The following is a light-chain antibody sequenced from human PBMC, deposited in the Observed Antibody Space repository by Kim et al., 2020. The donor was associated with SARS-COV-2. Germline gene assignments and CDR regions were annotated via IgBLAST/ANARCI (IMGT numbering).Light chain of an antibody. V-gene: IGLV2-11*01. CDR3: CSYEGSDIYV. CDR2: DVS. J-gene: IGLJ1*01. CDR1: SSDVGGYNY. Sequence: QSALTQPRSVSGSPGQSVAVSCTGTSSDVGGYNYVSWYQQHPGKAPKLMIYDVSKRPSGVPDRFSGSKSGNTASLTISGLQAEDEADYYCCSYEGSDIYVFGTGTKVTVL.